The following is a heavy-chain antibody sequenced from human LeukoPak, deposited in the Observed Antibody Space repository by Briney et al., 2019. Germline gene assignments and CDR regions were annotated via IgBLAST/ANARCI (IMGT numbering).Heavy chain of an antibody. CDR1: GGSFSGYY. D-gene: IGHD3-16*02. V-gene: IGHV4-34*01. J-gene: IGHJ6*03. CDR3: AREAVGGVIVRHYYYYYMDV. Sequence: SETLSLTCAVYGGSFSGYYWSWIRQPPGKGLEWIGSIYYSGSTYYNPSLKSRVTISVDTSKNQLSLKLSSVTAADTAVYYCAREAVGGVIVRHYYYYYMDVWGKGTTVTVSS. CDR2: IYYSGST.